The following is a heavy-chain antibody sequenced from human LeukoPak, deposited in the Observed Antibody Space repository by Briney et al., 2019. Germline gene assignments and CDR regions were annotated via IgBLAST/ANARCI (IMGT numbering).Heavy chain of an antibody. V-gene: IGHV3-53*04. CDR3: ARVAPGYTYAYGAPYYFDN. D-gene: IGHD5-18*01. Sequence: PGGSLRLSCAASGFTFSSYSMNWVRQAPGKGLEWVSVIYSGGLTYYADSVKGRFTISRHDSKNTVYLQMNSLRAEDTALYYCARVAPGYTYAYGAPYYFDNWGQGTLVTVSS. J-gene: IGHJ4*02. CDR2: IYSGGLT. CDR1: GFTFSSYS.